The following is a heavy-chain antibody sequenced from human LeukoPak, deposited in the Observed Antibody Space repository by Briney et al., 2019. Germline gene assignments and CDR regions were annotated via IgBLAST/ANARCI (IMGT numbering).Heavy chain of an antibody. V-gene: IGHV4-39*01. Sequence: PSETLSLTCTVSGGSISSSSAYWGWSRQPPGKGLDWIGSIYYSKNTYYNPSLKSRVTISADTSKNQFSLTLGSVSATDTAVYYCVSPRGFSYGYFDYWGQGTLVTVSS. CDR3: VSPRGFSYGYFDY. CDR2: IYYSKNT. CDR1: GGSISSSSAY. J-gene: IGHJ4*02. D-gene: IGHD5-18*01.